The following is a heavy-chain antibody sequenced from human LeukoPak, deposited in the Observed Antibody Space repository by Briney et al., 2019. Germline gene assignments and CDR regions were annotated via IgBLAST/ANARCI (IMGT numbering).Heavy chain of an antibody. V-gene: IGHV3-48*03. D-gene: IGHD3-22*01. CDR2: ISGSGDTI. CDR1: GFTFSRYE. J-gene: IGHJ5*02. CDR3: ARVSGYYESSGYYQDNWFDP. Sequence: PGGSLRLSCAASGFTFSRYEMNWVRQAPGKGLEWISYISGSGDTIYYADSVKGRFTISRDNAKNSLYLQMNSLRAEDTAVYYCARVSGYYESSGYYQDNWFDPWGQGTLVTVSS.